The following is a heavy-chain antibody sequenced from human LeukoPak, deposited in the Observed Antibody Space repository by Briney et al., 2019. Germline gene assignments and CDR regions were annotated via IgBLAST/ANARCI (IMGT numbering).Heavy chain of an antibody. CDR3: ARDRFSRVRGIPGLFDY. Sequence: ASVKVSCKASGYTFTGYYMHRVRQAPGQGLEWMGWINPNSGGTNYAQKFQGRVTMTRDTSISTAYMELSRLRSDDTAVYYCARDRFSRVRGIPGLFDYWGQGTLVTVSS. V-gene: IGHV1-2*02. CDR1: GYTFTGYY. J-gene: IGHJ4*02. CDR2: INPNSGGT. D-gene: IGHD3-10*01.